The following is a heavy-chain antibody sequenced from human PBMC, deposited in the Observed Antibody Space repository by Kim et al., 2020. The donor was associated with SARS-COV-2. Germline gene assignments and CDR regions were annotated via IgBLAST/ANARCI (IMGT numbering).Heavy chain of an antibody. CDR2: IIAAFGTP. CDR1: GGTFSSYV. CDR3: ATQSDYSSTWWGGMDV. J-gene: IGHJ6*02. Sequence: SVKVSCKASGGTFSSYVFSWVRQAPGQGLEWMGGIIAAFGTPKKAPKFQGRVTITADESTRTVYMEMSSLRSGDTAVYYCATQSDYSSTWWGGMDVWGQGTTVIVSS. D-gene: IGHD2-2*01. V-gene: IGHV1-69*13.